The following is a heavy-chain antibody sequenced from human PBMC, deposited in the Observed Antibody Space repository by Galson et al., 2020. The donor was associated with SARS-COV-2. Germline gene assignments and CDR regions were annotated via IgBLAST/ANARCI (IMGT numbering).Heavy chain of an antibody. CDR1: GLTFNIFW. J-gene: IGHJ4*02. CDR2: IDDAGTRT. V-gene: IGHV3-7*05. Sequence: TGGSLRLSCRAYGLTFNIFWISWVRQSPGKGLEWVANIDDAGTRTYYVDSVRGRFTISRDNAKNSLYLEMNNLRVDDSAVYYCRTAGDYWGQGTLVTVSS. CDR3: RTAGDY. D-gene: IGHD3-10*01.